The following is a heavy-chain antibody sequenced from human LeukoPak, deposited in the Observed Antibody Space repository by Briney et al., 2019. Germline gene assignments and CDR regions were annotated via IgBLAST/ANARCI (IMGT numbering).Heavy chain of an antibody. CDR2: INHSGST. CDR3: ARHRAEMATITDDAFDM. V-gene: IGHV4-34*01. J-gene: IGHJ3*02. CDR1: GGSFSGYY. D-gene: IGHD5-24*01. Sequence: PSETLSLTCAVYGGSFSGYYWSWIRQPPGKGLEWIGEINHSGSTNYNPSLKSRVTISVDTSKNQFSLKLSSVTAADTAVFYCARHRAEMATITDDAFDMWGRGTMVTVSS.